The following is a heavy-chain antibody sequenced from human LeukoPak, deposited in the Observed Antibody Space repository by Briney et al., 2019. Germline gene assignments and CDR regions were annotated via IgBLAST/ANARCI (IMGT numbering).Heavy chain of an antibody. V-gene: IGHV4-61*09. CDR1: GGSIRSGRYY. Sequence: SETLSLTCTVSGGSIRSGRYYWSWIRQPAGKGLEWIGHFYTSGSTNYNPSLKSRVTISGDTSKNQFSLKLNSVTAADTAVYYCARGSVGGGNYYNYHMDVWGKGTTVTVSS. CDR2: FYTSGST. D-gene: IGHD5/OR15-5a*01. CDR3: ARGSVGGGNYYNYHMDV. J-gene: IGHJ6*03.